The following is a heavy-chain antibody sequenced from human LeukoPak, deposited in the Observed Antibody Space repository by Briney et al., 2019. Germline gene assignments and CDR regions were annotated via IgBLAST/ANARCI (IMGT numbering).Heavy chain of an antibody. CDR1: GFTFSSYA. V-gene: IGHV3-23*01. J-gene: IGHJ4*02. CDR3: AKGPSAYYYDSSGYFDY. D-gene: IGHD3-22*01. CDR2: ISGSGGST. Sequence: GGSLRLSCAASGFTFSSYAMSWVRQAPGKGLEWVSAISGSGGSTYYADSVKGRFTISRDNSKNTLYLQMNSLRAEDTAVYYCAKGPSAYYYDSSGYFDYWGQGTPVTVSS.